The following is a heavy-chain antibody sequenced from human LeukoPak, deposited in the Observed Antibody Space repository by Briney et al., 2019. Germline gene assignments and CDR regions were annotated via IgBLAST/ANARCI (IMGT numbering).Heavy chain of an antibody. Sequence: ASVKVSCKASGGTFSSYAISWVRQAPGQRLEWMGGIIPIFGTANYAQKFQGRVTITADESTSTAYMELSSLRSEDTAVYYCARGGFATYYFDYWGQGTLVTVSS. J-gene: IGHJ4*02. D-gene: IGHD3-22*01. CDR2: IIPIFGTA. V-gene: IGHV1-69*13. CDR3: ARGGFATYYFDY. CDR1: GGTFSSYA.